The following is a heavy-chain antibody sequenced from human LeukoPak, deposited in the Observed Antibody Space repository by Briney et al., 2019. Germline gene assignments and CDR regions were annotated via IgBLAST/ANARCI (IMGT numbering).Heavy chain of an antibody. CDR1: GFTFSSYS. D-gene: IGHD3-22*01. CDR3: ARDGVGYYDSSGYYFLDY. J-gene: IGHJ4*02. CDR2: ISSSSSYI. V-gene: IGHV3-21*01. Sequence: PGGSLRLSCAASGFTFSSYSMNWVRQAPGKGLEWVSSISSSSSYIYYADSVKGRFTISRDNAKNSLYLQMNSLRAEDTAVYYCARDGVGYYDSSGYYFLDYWGQGTLVTVSS.